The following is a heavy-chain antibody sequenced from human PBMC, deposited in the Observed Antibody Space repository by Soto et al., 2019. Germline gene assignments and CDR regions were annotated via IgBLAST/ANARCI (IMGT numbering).Heavy chain of an antibody. V-gene: IGHV4-4*02. D-gene: IGHD3-3*01. J-gene: IGHJ4*02. CDR1: GGSIGSSNW. CDR2: IHDSGST. Sequence: PSETLSLTCAVSGGSIGSSNWWSWVRQSPGKGLEWIGEIHDSGSTNYSPSHKSRVTISLDKSKNQFSLNLSSVTAADTAVYYCARLKTYDFLHKSDYWGQGSLVNVSS. CDR3: ARLKTYDFLHKSDY.